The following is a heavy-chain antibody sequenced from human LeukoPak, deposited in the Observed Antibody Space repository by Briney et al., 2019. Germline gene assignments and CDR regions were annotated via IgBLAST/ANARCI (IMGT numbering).Heavy chain of an antibody. D-gene: IGHD4-23*01. CDR2: ISAYNGNT. CDR3: ARALGYGGNSPHKYYYYYMDV. CDR1: GYTFTSYG. J-gene: IGHJ6*03. Sequence: ASVKVSCKASGYTFTSYGISWVRQAPGQGLEWMGWISAYNGNTNYAQKLQGRVTMTTDTSTSTAYMELRSLRSDDTAVYYCARALGYGGNSPHKYYYYYMDVWGKGTTVTVSS. V-gene: IGHV1-18*01.